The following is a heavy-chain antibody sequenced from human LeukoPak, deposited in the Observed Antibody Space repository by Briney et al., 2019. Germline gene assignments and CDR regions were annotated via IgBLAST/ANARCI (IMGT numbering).Heavy chain of an antibody. CDR3: ARDLGYSRAYYYYYYMDV. J-gene: IGHJ6*03. D-gene: IGHD2-15*01. Sequence: PSETLSLTCTVSGGSISSYYWSWIRQPAGKGLEWIGRIYTSGSTNYNPSLKSRVTISVDTSKNQFSLKLSSVTAADTAVYYCARDLGYSRAYYYYYYMDVWGKGTTVTVSS. CDR1: GGSISSYY. CDR2: IYTSGST. V-gene: IGHV4-4*07.